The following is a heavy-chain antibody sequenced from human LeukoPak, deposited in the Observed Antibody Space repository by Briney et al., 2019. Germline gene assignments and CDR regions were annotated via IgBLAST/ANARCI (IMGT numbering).Heavy chain of an antibody. J-gene: IGHJ4*02. D-gene: IGHD5-18*01. CDR3: AKPRVDSGTGSSYGHGLDF. V-gene: IGHV3-23*01. Sequence: GGSLRLSCAASGFPFSAYAMTWVRQAPGKGPEWVSSISPQGTTYYADSVKGRFTVSRDNSRNTLFLQMGSLRADDMAVYYCAKPRVDSGTGSSYGHGLDFWGLGTLVTVSS. CDR1: GFPFSAYA. CDR2: ISPQGTT.